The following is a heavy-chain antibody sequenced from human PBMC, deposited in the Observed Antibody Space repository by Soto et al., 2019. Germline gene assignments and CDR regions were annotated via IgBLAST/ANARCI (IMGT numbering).Heavy chain of an antibody. D-gene: IGHD3-10*01. CDR3: ARDPRSGGNRQKNYYGMDV. V-gene: IGHV3-23*01. CDR2: ISGSGGST. Sequence: GGSLRLSCAASGFTFSNYAMNWVRQAPGKGLEWVSGISGSGGSTYYADSVKGRFTISRDNSNNTLYLQMNSLRAEDTAVYYCARDPRSGGNRQKNYYGMDVWGQGTTVTVSS. CDR1: GFTFSNYA. J-gene: IGHJ6*02.